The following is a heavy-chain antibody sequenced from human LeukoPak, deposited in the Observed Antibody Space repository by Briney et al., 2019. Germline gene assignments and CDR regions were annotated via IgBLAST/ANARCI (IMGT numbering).Heavy chain of an antibody. Sequence: PGGSLRLSCAASGFTFSSYRMNWVRQAPGKGLEWVSSISSSSSYIYYADSVKGRFTISRDNAKNSLYLQMNSLRAEDTAVYYCARRATMDRGDTNNLFDYWGQGTLVTVSS. D-gene: IGHD3-10*01. V-gene: IGHV3-21*01. CDR2: ISSSSSYI. CDR1: GFTFSSYR. J-gene: IGHJ4*02. CDR3: ARRATMDRGDTNNLFDY.